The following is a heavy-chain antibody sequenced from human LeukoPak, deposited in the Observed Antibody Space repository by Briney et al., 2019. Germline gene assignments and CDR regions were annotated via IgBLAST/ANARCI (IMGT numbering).Heavy chain of an antibody. J-gene: IGHJ6*02. CDR2: INHSGST. CDR1: GFTFSSYS. CDR3: ARVYGSGSYAYYYGMDV. D-gene: IGHD3-10*01. Sequence: GSLRLSCAASGFTFSSYSMSWIRQPPGKGLEWIGEINHSGSTNYNPSLKSRVTISVDTSKNQFSLKLSSVTAADTAVYYCARVYGSGSYAYYYGMDVWGQGTTVTVSS. V-gene: IGHV4-34*01.